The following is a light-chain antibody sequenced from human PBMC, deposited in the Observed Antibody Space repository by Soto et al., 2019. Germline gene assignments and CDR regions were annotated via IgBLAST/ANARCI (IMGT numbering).Light chain of an antibody. Sequence: QSALTQPPSESGTPGQRVTISCSGSSSNIGTNTVNWYQQFPGSAPQLLLYSTNQRPSGVPGRFSGSKSVTSASRAISGLQSEDEADYYCAAWDGSLDVVLFGGGTKLTVL. V-gene: IGLV1-44*01. CDR2: STN. J-gene: IGLJ2*01. CDR3: AAWDGSLDVVL. CDR1: SSNIGTNT.